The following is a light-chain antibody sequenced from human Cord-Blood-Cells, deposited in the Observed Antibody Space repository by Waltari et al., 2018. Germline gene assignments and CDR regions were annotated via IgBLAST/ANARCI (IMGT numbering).Light chain of an antibody. J-gene: IGKJ4*01. Sequence: DIQMTQSPSSLSASVGDRVTITCRASQSLSSYLNWYQQKPGKAPKLLIYAASSLQSGVPSRFSGSGSRTDFTLTISSLQPEDFATYYCQQSYSTPLTFGGGPKVEIK. CDR3: QQSYSTPLT. CDR2: AAS. CDR1: QSLSSY. V-gene: IGKV1-39*01.